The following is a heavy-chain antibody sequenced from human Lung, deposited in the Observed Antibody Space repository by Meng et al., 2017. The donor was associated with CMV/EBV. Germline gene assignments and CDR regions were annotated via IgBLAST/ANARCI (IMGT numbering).Heavy chain of an antibody. CDR1: GGSISSSY. CDR2: IYTSGTT. V-gene: IGHV4-4*07. Sequence: QVQLQVPGPGLVKPSETLSLTCTVSGGSISSSYWSWIRQSAGKGLEWIGRIYTSGTTIYNPSLKSRLTLSLDTSKNQFSLKLNSVTAADTAVYYCARAEADTGNFDYWGQGTLVTVSS. J-gene: IGHJ4*02. D-gene: IGHD6-19*01. CDR3: ARAEADTGNFDY.